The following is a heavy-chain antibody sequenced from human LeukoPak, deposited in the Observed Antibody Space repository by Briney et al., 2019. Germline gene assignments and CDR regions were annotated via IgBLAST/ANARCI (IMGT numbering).Heavy chain of an antibody. D-gene: IGHD1-26*01. V-gene: IGHV1-8*01. CDR3: ARGTRGKIVGATRDYYLDY. J-gene: IGHJ4*02. CDR2: MNPNSGNT. CDR1: GYTFTSYD. Sequence: ASVKVSCKASGYTFTSYDINWVRQATGQGLEWMGWMNPNSGNTGYAQKFQGRVTMTRNTSISTAYMELSSLRSEDTAVYYCARGTRGKIVGATRDYYLDYWGQGTLVTVSS.